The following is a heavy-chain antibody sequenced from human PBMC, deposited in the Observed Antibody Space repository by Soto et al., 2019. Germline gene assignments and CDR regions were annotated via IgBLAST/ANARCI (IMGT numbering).Heavy chain of an antibody. V-gene: IGHV1-3*01. CDR2: INAGNGDT. Sequence: ASVKVSCKASGYTFTNHAIHWVRQAPGQRPECMGWINAGNGDTKYSQKFQGRVTITRDTSATTAYMELSSLGAEDTAVYYCARPDTLIAFYYGMDVWGQGTTVTVSS. CDR1: GYTFTNHA. J-gene: IGHJ6*02. D-gene: IGHD6-13*01. CDR3: ARPDTLIAFYYGMDV.